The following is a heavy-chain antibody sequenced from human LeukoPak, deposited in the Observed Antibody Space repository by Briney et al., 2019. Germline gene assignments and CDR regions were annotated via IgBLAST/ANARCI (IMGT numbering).Heavy chain of an antibody. CDR1: GYTFTSYY. D-gene: IGHD2-2*01. V-gene: IGHV1-46*01. J-gene: IGHJ6*03. CDR3: ARGVVVVPSPTPYYYMDV. Sequence: ASVKVSCKASGYTFTSYYMHWVRQAPGQGLEWMGIINPSGGSTSYAQKFQGRVTMTRDTSTSTVYMEPSSLRSEDTAVYYCARGVVVVPSPTPYYYMDVWGKGTTVTVSS. CDR2: INPSGGST.